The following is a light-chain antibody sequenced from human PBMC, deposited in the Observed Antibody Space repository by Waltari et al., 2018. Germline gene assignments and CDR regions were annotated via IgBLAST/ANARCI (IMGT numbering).Light chain of an antibody. J-gene: IGKJ1*01. CDR1: QSRLHSNGYNY. V-gene: IGKV2-28*01. CDR2: LGS. CDR3: MQDLQTRT. Sequence: VMTQSTLYRLVTPGEPASISCKSSQSRLHSNGYNYLHWFLQKAGQSPQLLSYLGSTLAPVVPDRFSGSESGTEFTLKINRVETEDVGVYYCMQDLQTRTFGQGTKVEIK.